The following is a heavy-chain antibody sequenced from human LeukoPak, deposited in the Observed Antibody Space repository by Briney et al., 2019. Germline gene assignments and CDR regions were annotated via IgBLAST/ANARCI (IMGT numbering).Heavy chain of an antibody. V-gene: IGHV4-59*10. Sequence: PSETLSLTCAVYGGSISSYYWSWIRQPAGKGLEWIGRIYTSGSTNYNPSLKSRVTMSVDTSKNQFSLKLSSVTAADTAVYYCARLYYYDSSAHFDYWGQGTLVTVSS. D-gene: IGHD3-22*01. CDR2: IYTSGST. CDR1: GGSISSYY. CDR3: ARLYYYDSSAHFDY. J-gene: IGHJ4*02.